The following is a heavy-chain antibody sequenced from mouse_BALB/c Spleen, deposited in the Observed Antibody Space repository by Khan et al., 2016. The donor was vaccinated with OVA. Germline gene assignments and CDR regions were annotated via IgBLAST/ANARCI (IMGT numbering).Heavy chain of an antibody. J-gene: IGHJ3*01. CDR2: ISSGGDYT. CDR1: GFSFSSYS. Sequence: EVQLVESGGDLVKPGGSLKLSCAASGFSFSSYSMSWVRQTPDKRLEWVATISSGGDYTYYPDIVKGRFTISRDNAKNTLYLQMSSLKSEDTAMYYCARYLTGSFDYWGQGTLVTVSA. V-gene: IGHV5-6*01. D-gene: IGHD4-1*01. CDR3: ARYLTGSFDY.